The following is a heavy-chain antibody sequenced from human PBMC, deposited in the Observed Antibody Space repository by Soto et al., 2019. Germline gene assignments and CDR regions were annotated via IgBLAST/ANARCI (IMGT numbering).Heavy chain of an antibody. CDR2: ISGSSSYI. Sequence: PGGSLRLSCAYSGVGFSGYGMNWVRQAPGKGLEWVSSISGSSSYINYADSVEGRFTISRDNAKKSLYLQINSLRVEDTAVYYCARDPRENKWNPPYYFGTDVWGEGPTVTGAS. J-gene: IGHJ6*04. CDR1: GVGFSGYG. V-gene: IGHV3-21*01. CDR3: ARDPRENKWNPPYYFGTDV. D-gene: IGHD1-20*01.